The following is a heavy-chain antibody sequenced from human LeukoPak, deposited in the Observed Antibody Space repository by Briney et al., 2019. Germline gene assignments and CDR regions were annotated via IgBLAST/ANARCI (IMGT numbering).Heavy chain of an antibody. CDR1: GYSFTNDW. V-gene: IGHV5-51*01. CDR2: IYPGNSDT. CDR3: AREGAVGESYFRH. Sequence: GESLKISCKGPGYSFTNDWIGWVRQMPGKGLEWMAIIYPGNSDTRYSPSFQGQVTISADKSISTAYLQWSSLKASDTAMYYCAREGAVGESYFRHWGQGTLVTVSS. D-gene: IGHD4-23*01. J-gene: IGHJ1*01.